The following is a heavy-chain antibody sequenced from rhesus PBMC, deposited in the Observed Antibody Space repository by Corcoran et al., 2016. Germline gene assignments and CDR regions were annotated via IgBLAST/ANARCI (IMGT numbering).Heavy chain of an antibody. J-gene: IGHJ4*01. Sequence: EVQLVDAVGGLVNPGGSRKFSCTAAEFSLRSYGIIWARRTPGKGLEWISGINSIGTITKSADSVKGRFIIARDNSKNTCFLQMNTLGVEDTAVYYCTRASRIAVVGPGFDFWGQGVPVIVSS. CDR1: EFSLRSYG. CDR2: INSIGTIT. D-gene: IGHD6-37*01. V-gene: IGHV3S42*01. CDR3: TRASRIAVVGPGFDF.